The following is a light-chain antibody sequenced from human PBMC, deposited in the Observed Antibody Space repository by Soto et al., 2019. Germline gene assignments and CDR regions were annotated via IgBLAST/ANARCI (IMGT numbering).Light chain of an antibody. J-gene: IGKJ5*01. CDR2: DAT. Sequence: EIVLTQSPATLSLSPGERATLSCRASQSVRNLLAWYQQRPGQAPRLLIYDATRRATGVPARFSGSGSGTDFILTISSLEPEDFAVYYCQQRINWPLTFGQGTRLEI. V-gene: IGKV3-11*01. CDR1: QSVRNL. CDR3: QQRINWPLT.